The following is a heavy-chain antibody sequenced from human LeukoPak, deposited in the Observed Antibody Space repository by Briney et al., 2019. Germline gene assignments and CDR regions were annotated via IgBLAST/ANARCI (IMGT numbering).Heavy chain of an antibody. D-gene: IGHD3-3*01. CDR3: ARDAGYDFRTGYYDF. V-gene: IGHV3-7*05. Sequence: PGGSLRLSCVASGFTFRSYWMSWVRQAPGKGLEWVATIKQDGSEKYYVDSVKGRFTTSRDIAQNSLYLQMNSLRAEDTAVYFCARDAGYDFRTGYYDFWGQGTLVTVSS. J-gene: IGHJ4*02. CDR2: IKQDGSEK. CDR1: GFTFRSYW.